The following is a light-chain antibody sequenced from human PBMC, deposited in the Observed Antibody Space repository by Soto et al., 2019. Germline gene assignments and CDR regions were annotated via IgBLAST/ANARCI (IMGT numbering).Light chain of an antibody. V-gene: IGKV3-15*01. CDR1: QSVSRK. CDR2: GAS. J-gene: IGKJ1*01. CDR3: QQYDSAPLT. Sequence: EIVMTQSPATLSVSPGERATLSCRASQSVSRKLAWYQQTRGQAPRLLIYGASTRATGVPARFSGSGSGTDFTLTISRLEPEDFAVYYCQQYDSAPLTFGQGTKVDIK.